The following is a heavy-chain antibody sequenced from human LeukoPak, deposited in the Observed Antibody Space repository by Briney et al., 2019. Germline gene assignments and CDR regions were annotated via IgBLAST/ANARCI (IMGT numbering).Heavy chain of an antibody. V-gene: IGHV1-69*13. CDR3: AAGDIVATPFDY. CDR1: RGTFSSYA. D-gene: IGHD5-12*01. CDR2: IIPILGTA. J-gene: IGHJ4*02. Sequence: SVKVSCEASRGTFSSYAISWVRQAPGQGLEWMGGIIPILGTANYAQKFQGRVTITADESTSTAYMELGSLRSEDPAVYYCAAGDIVATPFDYWGQGTLVTVSS.